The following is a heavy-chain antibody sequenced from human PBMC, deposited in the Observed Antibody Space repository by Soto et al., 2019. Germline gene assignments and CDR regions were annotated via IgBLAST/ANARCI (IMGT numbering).Heavy chain of an antibody. CDR1: GYTFTSYG. D-gene: IGHD2-15*01. CDR2: ISAYNGNT. Sequence: ASVKVFCKASGYTFTSYGISWVRQAPGQGLEWMGWISAYNGNTNYAQKLQGRVTMTTDTSTSTAYMELRSLRSDDTAVYYCARDLVVAAKRNNWFDPWGQGTLVTVSS. V-gene: IGHV1-18*01. J-gene: IGHJ5*02. CDR3: ARDLVVAAKRNNWFDP.